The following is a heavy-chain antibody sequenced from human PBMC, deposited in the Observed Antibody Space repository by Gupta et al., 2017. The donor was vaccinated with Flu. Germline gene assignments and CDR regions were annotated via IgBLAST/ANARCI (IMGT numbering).Heavy chain of an antibody. CDR3: ARGSDIVVVPADLYYYGMDV. J-gene: IGHJ6*02. CDR2: IWYDGSNK. D-gene: IGHD2-2*01. V-gene: IGHV3-33*01. CDR1: TFSSYG. Sequence: TFSSYGMHWVRQAPGKGLEWVAVIWYDGSNKYYADSVKGRFTISRDNSKNTLYLQMNSLRAEDTAVYYCARGSDIVVVPADLYYYGMDVWGQGTTVTVSS.